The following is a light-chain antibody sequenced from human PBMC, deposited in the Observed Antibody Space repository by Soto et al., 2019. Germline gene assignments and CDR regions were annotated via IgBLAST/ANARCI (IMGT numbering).Light chain of an antibody. CDR1: SSDVGGYNF. Sequence: QSLLTQPASVSGSPGQSITISCTGASSDVGGYNFVSWYQHHPGTPPKLIIYEVTHRPSGVSHRFSGSKSANTASLTISGLQVEDEADYFCGSYSSTTTREVFGTGTKVTVL. J-gene: IGLJ1*01. CDR3: GSYSSTTTREV. V-gene: IGLV2-14*01. CDR2: EVT.